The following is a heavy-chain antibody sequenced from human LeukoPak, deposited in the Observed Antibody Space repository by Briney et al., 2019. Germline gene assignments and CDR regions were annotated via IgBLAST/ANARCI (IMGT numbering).Heavy chain of an antibody. D-gene: IGHD5-12*01. CDR1: GFTFTNYA. V-gene: IGHV1-18*01. CDR3: ARDSWARAYDIDH. CDR2: ISVDNGNT. Sequence: ASVKVSCKASGFTFTNYAISWVRQAPGQGLEWLAWISVDNGNTNYIRNLQGRVTLTTDTSTSTAYMKLRNLRSDDTAVYYCARDSWARAYDIDHWGQGTLVTVSS. J-gene: IGHJ5*02.